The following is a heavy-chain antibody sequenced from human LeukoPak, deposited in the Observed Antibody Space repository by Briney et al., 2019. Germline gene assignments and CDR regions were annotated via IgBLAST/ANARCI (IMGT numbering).Heavy chain of an antibody. CDR1: GGSFSGYY. V-gene: IGHV4-34*01. CDR3: ARTVRGVIPY. CDR2: INHSGST. J-gene: IGHJ4*02. Sequence: PSETLSLTCAVYGGSFSGYYWSWIRQPPGKGLEWIGEINHSGSTNYNPSLKGRVTISVDTSKNQFSLKLSSVTAADTAVYYCARTVRGVIPYWGQGTLVTVSS. D-gene: IGHD3-10*02.